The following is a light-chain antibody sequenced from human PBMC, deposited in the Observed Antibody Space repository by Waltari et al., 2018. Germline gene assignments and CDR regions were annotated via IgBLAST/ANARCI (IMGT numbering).Light chain of an antibody. CDR1: QSVSRA. CDR2: GES. V-gene: IGKV3-20*01. CDR3: QHYVRLPAT. Sequence: EIVLTQSPGSLSSSPGERVTLSCRASQSVSRALAWYQQKPGQPTRHLIFGESNRATGIPDRFSGSGSETDFSLTISRLEPEDFAVYYCQHYVRLPATFGRGTKVEIK. J-gene: IGKJ1*01.